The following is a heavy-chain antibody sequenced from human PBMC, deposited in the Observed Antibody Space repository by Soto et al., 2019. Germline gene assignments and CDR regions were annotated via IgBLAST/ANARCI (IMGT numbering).Heavy chain of an antibody. J-gene: IGHJ4*02. CDR1: GSITNHH. Sequence: QVHLVQSGAEVKKPGASMNVSCQASGSITNHHMHWVRQAPGQGLEWMGIFNPSGLSTTYAQKFQGRVTITRDTSTSTVYMELSSLTSEDTAVYFCAKVTHRGPIAVAGPLGSWGQGTLVIVSS. CDR2: FNPSGLST. V-gene: IGHV1-46*01. D-gene: IGHD6-19*01. CDR3: AKVTHRGPIAVAGPLGS.